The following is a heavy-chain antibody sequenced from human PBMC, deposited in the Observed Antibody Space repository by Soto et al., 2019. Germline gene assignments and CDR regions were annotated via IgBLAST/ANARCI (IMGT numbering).Heavy chain of an antibody. V-gene: IGHV3-21*01. CDR1: GFTFSSYS. CDR3: ARGAVADSFYFGY. J-gene: IGHJ4*02. CDR2: ISSSSSYI. D-gene: IGHD6-19*01. Sequence: GGSLRLSCAASGFTFSSYSMNWVRQAPGKGLEWVSSISSSSSYIYYADSVKGRFTISRDNAKNSLYLQMNSLRAEDTAVYYCARGAVADSFYFGYWGQGTLVTVSS.